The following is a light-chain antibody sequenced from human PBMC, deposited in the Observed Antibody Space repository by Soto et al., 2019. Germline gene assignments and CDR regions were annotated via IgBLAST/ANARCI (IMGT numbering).Light chain of an antibody. Sequence: ELVLTQSPGTLSLSPGERATLCCRASQSLSNNYLAWYQQKPGQAPRLLIYGASNRATGIPDRFSGSGSGTDFTLTISRLEPEDFAVYYCPQYGSSGTSGQGTKVDIK. J-gene: IGKJ1*01. V-gene: IGKV3-20*01. CDR2: GAS. CDR3: PQYGSSGT. CDR1: QSLSNNY.